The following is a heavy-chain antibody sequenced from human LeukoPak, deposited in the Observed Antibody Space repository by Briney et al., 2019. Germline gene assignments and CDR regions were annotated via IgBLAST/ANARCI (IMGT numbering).Heavy chain of an antibody. J-gene: IGHJ3*02. CDR3: ARAPTGDSSGYYGQNAFDI. CDR2: INHSGST. V-gene: IGHV4-34*01. CDR1: GGSFSGYY. D-gene: IGHD3-22*01. Sequence: PSETLSLTCAVYGGSFSGYYWSWIRQPPGKGLEWIGEINHSGSTNYNPSLKSRVTISVDTSKNQFSLKLSSVTAADTAVYYCARAPTGDSSGYYGQNAFDIWGQGTMVTVSS.